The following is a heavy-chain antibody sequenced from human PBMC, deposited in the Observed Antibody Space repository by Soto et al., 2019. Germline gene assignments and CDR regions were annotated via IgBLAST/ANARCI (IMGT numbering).Heavy chain of an antibody. Sequence: QVELVQSGAEVKEPGASVKVSCKTSGYTFTTFGIAWVRQAPGQGLEWVAWISAHNGDTKYAKSAQDKSTWTTHTLTRAAYRELRNLKNDNTAMYFCARLYCGDGCFSGGDFDSGGRGTLITVSS. D-gene: IGHD2-21*01. V-gene: IGHV1-18*01. J-gene: IGHJ4*02. CDR3: ARLYCGDGCFSGGDFDS. CDR1: GYTFTTFG. CDR2: ISAHNGDT.